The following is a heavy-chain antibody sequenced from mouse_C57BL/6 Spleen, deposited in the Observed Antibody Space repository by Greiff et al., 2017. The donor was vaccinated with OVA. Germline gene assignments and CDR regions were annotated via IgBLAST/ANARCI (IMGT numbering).Heavy chain of an antibody. CDR2: IYPGDGDT. D-gene: IGHD1-1*01. CDR3: ATLYYYGSSWGYFDV. Sequence: QVHVKQSGPELVKPGASVKISCKASGYAFSSSWMNWVKQRPGKGLEWIGRIYPGDGDTNYNGKFKGKATLTADKSSSTAYMQLSSLTSEDSAVYFCATLYYYGSSWGYFDVWGTGTTVTVSS. CDR1: GYAFSSSW. V-gene: IGHV1-82*01. J-gene: IGHJ1*03.